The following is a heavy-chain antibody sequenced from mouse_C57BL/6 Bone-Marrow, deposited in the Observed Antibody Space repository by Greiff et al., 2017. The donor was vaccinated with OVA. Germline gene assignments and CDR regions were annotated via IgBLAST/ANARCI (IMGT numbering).Heavy chain of an antibody. CDR1: GYTFTSYW. D-gene: IGHD4-1*01. J-gene: IGHJ2*01. CDR2: IYPSDSET. V-gene: IGHV1-61*01. CDR3: ARSILGFDY. Sequence: QVQLQQPGAELVRPGSSVKLSCKASGYTFTSYWLDWVKQRPGHGLEWIGNIYPSDSETHYNQKFKDKATLTVDKSSSTAYMQLSSLTSEDSAVYYCARSILGFDYWGQGTTLTVSS.